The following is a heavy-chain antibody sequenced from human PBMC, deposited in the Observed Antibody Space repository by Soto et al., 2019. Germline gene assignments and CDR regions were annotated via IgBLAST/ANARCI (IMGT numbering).Heavy chain of an antibody. V-gene: IGHV1-18*01. CDR2: ISAYNGNT. J-gene: IGHJ4*02. Sequence: QVQLVQSGAEVKKPGASVRVSCKASGYTFTSYGISWVRQAPGQGLEWMGWISAYNGNTNYAQKLQGRVTMTTDTSTNTTYMKVRGLRSDDTAVDYCARDNGYESDYWGQGTLVTVTS. CDR1: GYTFTSYG. D-gene: IGHD5-12*01. CDR3: ARDNGYESDY.